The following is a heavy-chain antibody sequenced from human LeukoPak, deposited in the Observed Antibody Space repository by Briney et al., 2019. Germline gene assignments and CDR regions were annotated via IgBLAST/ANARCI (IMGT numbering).Heavy chain of an antibody. CDR1: SGSIFSSNW. CDR2: IFHSGST. J-gene: IGHJ4*02. Sequence: PSETLSLTCAVSSGSIFSSNWWSWVRQPPGKGLEWIGQIFHSGSTNYNPSLKSRVTISLDKSKNQFSLKLTSVTAADTAVYYCARYRGGSGYHFDYWGQGTLVTVSS. D-gene: IGHD5-12*01. CDR3: ARYRGGSGYHFDY. V-gene: IGHV4-4*02.